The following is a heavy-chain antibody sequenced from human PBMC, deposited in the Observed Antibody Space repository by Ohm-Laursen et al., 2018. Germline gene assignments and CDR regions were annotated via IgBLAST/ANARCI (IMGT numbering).Heavy chain of an antibody. D-gene: IGHD3-3*01. J-gene: IGHJ4*02. CDR1: GFTFSSYA. Sequence: SLRLSCAASGFTFSSYAMTWVRQAPGKGLEWVANIKEDGGAKYYVDSVNGRFTISRDNAKNSLYLQMDSLRVEDTAVYYCAKDDIRAYYPFWGQGTLVTVSS. CDR3: AKDDIRAYYPF. CDR2: IKEDGGAK. V-gene: IGHV3-7*01.